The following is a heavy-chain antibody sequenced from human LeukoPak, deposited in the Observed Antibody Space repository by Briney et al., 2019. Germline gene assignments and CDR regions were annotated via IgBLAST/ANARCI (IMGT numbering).Heavy chain of an antibody. Sequence: SETLSLTCAVYGGSFSGYYWSWIRQPPGKGLEWIGEINHSGSTNYNPSLKSRVTISVDTSKNQFSLKLSSVTAADTAVYYCARGLRDYYDSSGYYYLDYWGQGTLVTVSS. CDR1: GGSFSGYY. D-gene: IGHD3-22*01. CDR3: ARGLRDYYDSSGYYYLDY. V-gene: IGHV4-34*01. CDR2: INHSGST. J-gene: IGHJ4*02.